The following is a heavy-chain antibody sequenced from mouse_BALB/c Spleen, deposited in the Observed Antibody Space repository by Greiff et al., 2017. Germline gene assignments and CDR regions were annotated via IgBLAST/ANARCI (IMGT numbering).Heavy chain of an antibody. V-gene: IGHV5-17*02. CDR2: ISSGSSTI. D-gene: IGHD2-1*01. CDR3: ARSYGNYVFTFDY. CDR1: GFTFSSFG. J-gene: IGHJ2*01. Sequence: EVKLMESGGGLVQPGGSRKLSCAASGFTFSSFGMHWVRQAPEKGLEWVAYISSGSSTIYYADTVKGRFTISRDNPKNTLFLQMTSLRSEDTAMYYCARSYGNYVFTFDYWGQGTTLTVSS.